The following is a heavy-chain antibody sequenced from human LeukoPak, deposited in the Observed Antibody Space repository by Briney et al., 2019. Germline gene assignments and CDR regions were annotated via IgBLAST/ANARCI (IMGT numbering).Heavy chain of an antibody. V-gene: IGHV1-69*06. D-gene: IGHD2-8*01. CDR3: ATTSGGYCTNGVCPGPHYYMDV. CDR2: IIPMFDTA. J-gene: IGHJ6*03. Sequence: SVKVSCKASGGTFNRYAISWVRQAPGQGLEWMGGIIPMFDTANYAQRFQGRLTITADKSTSTGYMELSSLRSEDTAVYYCATTSGGYCTNGVCPGPHYYMDVWGKGTTVTVSS. CDR1: GGTFNRYA.